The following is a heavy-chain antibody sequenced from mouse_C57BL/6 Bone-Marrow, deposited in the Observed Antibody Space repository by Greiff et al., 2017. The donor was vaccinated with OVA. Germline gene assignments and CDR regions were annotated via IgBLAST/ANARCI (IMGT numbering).Heavy chain of an antibody. Sequence: DVMLVESGGGLVKPGGSLKLSCAASGFTFSSYTMSWVRQTPEKRLEWVATISGGGGNTYYPDSVKGRFTISRDNAKNTLYLQMSSLRSEDTALYYCARRSYDFFDYWGQGTTLTVSS. CDR3: ARRSYDFFDY. J-gene: IGHJ2*01. V-gene: IGHV5-9*01. CDR2: ISGGGGNT. D-gene: IGHD2-4*01. CDR1: GFTFSSYT.